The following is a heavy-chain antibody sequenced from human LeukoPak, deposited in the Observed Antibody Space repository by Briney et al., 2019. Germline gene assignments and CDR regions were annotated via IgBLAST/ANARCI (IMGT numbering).Heavy chain of an antibody. CDR2: MNPNSGNT. D-gene: IGHD3-16*01. CDR3: ARVSGVVRVYYYYYGMDV. CDR1: GYTFTSYD. V-gene: IGHV1-8*01. Sequence: ASVKVSCKASGYTFTSYDINWVRQATGQGLEWMGWMNPNSGNTGYAQKFQGRVTMTRNTSISTAYMELSSLRSEDTAVYYCARVSGVVRVYYYYYGMDVWGRGITVTVSS. J-gene: IGHJ6*02.